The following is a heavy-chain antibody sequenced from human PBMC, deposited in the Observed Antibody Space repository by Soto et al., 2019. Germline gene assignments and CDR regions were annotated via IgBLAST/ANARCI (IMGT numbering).Heavy chain of an antibody. CDR1: GGTFSSYA. CDR3: ARPGSGSYPSSFYYGMDV. D-gene: IGHD3-10*01. J-gene: IGHJ6*02. Sequence: QVQLVQSGAEVKKPGSSVKVSCKASGGTFSSYAISWVRQAPGQGLEWMGGIIPIFGTANYAQKFQGRVTITADESTSTAYMELSSLRSEDTAVYYCARPGSGSYPSSFYYGMDVWGQGITVTVSS. CDR2: IIPIFGTA. V-gene: IGHV1-69*01.